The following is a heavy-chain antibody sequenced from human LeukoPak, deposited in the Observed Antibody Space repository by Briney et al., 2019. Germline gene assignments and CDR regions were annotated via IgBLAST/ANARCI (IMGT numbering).Heavy chain of an antibody. CDR2: IWYDGSKN. V-gene: IGHV3-33*08. CDR3: ARAPYTTGRSFYFDS. D-gene: IGHD2-2*02. Sequence: PGGSLRLSCAASGFTFSIYGMHWVRQAPGKGLEWVANIWYDGSKNHYADSVKGRFTISRDNFNNMLYLQMNSLRAEDTALYYCARAPYTTGRSFYFDSWGQGTLVTVSS. J-gene: IGHJ4*02. CDR1: GFTFSIYG.